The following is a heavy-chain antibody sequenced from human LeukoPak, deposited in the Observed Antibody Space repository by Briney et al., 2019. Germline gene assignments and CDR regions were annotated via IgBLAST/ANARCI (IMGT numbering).Heavy chain of an antibody. CDR2: IYSTGST. D-gene: IGHD6-19*01. CDR3: ARGVVVAGLRYYFDS. J-gene: IGHJ4*02. V-gene: IGHV4-4*07. CDR1: GGSISSYY. Sequence: SETLSLTCTASGGSISSYYWSWIRQPAGKGLEWIGRIYSTGSTKYSPSLESRLTMSLDTSKDQFSLKLTSVTAADTAVYYCARGVVVAGLRYYFDSWGQGSLVSVSS.